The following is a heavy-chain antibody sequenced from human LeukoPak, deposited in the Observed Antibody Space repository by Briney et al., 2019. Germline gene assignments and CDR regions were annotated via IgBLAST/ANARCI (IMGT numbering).Heavy chain of an antibody. CDR1: GFTFSSYA. CDR3: ARDRGVARPDAFDI. D-gene: IGHD3-10*01. Sequence: GGSLRLSCAASGFTFSSYAMHWVRQAPGKGLEWVAVIWYDGSNKYYADSVKGRFTISRDNSKNTLYLQMTRLRAEDTAVYYCARDRGVARPDAFDIWGQGTMVTVSS. CDR2: IWYDGSNK. V-gene: IGHV3-33*01. J-gene: IGHJ3*02.